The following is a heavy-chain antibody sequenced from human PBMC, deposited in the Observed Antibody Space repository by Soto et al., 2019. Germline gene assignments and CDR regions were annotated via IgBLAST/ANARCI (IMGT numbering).Heavy chain of an antibody. Sequence: SETLSLTCTVSGGSIANNNYFWGWVRQPPGKGLEWIGSAAYSGGTYKNPSLKSRVTVSVDTSKNQFSLKLTSVTAADTAVYYCAKVVVGATSHSDFDSWGQGTLVTVSS. J-gene: IGHJ4*02. CDR1: GGSIANNNYF. CDR2: AAYSGGT. CDR3: AKVVVGATSHSDFDS. D-gene: IGHD2-15*01. V-gene: IGHV4-39*01.